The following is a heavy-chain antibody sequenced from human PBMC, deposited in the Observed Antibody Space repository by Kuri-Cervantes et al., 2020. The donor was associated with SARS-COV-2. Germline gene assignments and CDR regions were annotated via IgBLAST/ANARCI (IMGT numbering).Heavy chain of an antibody. CDR2: IYYSGST. CDR1: GGSFSGYY. CDR3: QIQGGVEDY. Sequence: GSLRLSCAVYGGSFSGYYWSWIRQPPGKGLEWIGSIYYSGSTYYNPSLKSRVTISVDTSKNQYSLKLSSVTAADTAVYYCQIQGGVEDYWGQGTLVTVSS. J-gene: IGHJ4*02. V-gene: IGHV4-34*03. D-gene: IGHD3-16*01.